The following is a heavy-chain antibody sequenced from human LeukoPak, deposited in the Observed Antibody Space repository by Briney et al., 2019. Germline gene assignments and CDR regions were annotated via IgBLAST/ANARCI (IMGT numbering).Heavy chain of an antibody. D-gene: IGHD5-24*01. CDR1: GFTFSSYW. Sequence: GGSLRLSCAASGFTFSSYWIHWVRHVPGKGVVWVSRIKDGGTTTDYADSVKGRFTISRDDAKNTLYLQMNSLRAEDTAVYYCTTIRPGYWGRGTLVTVSS. CDR3: TTIRPGY. V-gene: IGHV3-74*01. J-gene: IGHJ4*02. CDR2: IKDGGTTT.